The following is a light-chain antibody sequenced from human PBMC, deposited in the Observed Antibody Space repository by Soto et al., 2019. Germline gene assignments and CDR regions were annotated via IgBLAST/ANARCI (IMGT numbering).Light chain of an antibody. CDR1: SSDVGGYNY. Sequence: QSALTQPVSVSGSPGQSITISCTGTSSDVGGYNYVSWYQQHRGKAPKLMIYEVSNRPSGVSNRFSGSKSGNTASLTISGLQAEDEADYYCSSYTSSSTRVFGTGTKLTVL. V-gene: IGLV2-14*01. J-gene: IGLJ1*01. CDR2: EVS. CDR3: SSYTSSSTRV.